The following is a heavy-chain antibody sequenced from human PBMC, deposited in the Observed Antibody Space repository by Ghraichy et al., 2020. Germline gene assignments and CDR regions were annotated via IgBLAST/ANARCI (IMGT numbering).Heavy chain of an antibody. CDR3: TTENCSSTSCWNYYYGMDV. CDR1: GFTFSNAW. J-gene: IGHJ6*02. Sequence: GESLNISCAASGFTFSNAWLSWVRQAPGKGLEWVGRFKSKTDGGTTDYAAPVKGRFTISRDDSKNTLYLQMNSLKTEDTAVYYCTTENCSSTSCWNYYYGMDVWGQGTTVTVSS. CDR2: FKSKTDGGTT. D-gene: IGHD2-2*01. V-gene: IGHV3-15*01.